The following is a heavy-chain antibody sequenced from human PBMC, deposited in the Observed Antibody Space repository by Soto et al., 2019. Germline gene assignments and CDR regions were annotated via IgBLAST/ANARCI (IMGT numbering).Heavy chain of an antibody. J-gene: IGHJ1*01. CDR1: GFNLRDQA. D-gene: IGHD3-10*01. V-gene: IGHV3-23*01. CDR3: AKTYTGG. CDR2: ISGMEDRT. Sequence: LQSGGGIAQPGGSLRLSCTASGFNLRDQALSWVRQAPGGGLEWVSGISGMEDRTNYADFVKGRFFISKDRAKNTLNLQMNGLRDDDTAVYYCAKTYTGGWRQGTQVTVSS.